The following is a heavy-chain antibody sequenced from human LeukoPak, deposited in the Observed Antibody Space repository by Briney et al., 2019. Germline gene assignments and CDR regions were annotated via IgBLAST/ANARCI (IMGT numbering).Heavy chain of an antibody. J-gene: IGHJ4*02. CDR2: IRYDGSNK. Sequence: GGSLRLSCAASGFTFSSYGMHWVRQAPGKGLEWVAFIRYDGSNKYYADSVKGRFTISRDNSKNTLYLQMNSLRAEDTAVYYCAKDRQLQSGYFDYWGQGTLVTVSS. CDR3: AKDRQLQSGYFDY. D-gene: IGHD2-2*01. V-gene: IGHV3-30*02. CDR1: GFTFSSYG.